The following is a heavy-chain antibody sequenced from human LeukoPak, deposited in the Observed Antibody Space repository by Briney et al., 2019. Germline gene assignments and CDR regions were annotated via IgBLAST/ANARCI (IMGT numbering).Heavy chain of an antibody. V-gene: IGHV1-69*06. CDR3: AKDGKQQTLDY. D-gene: IGHD6-13*01. CDR2: IIPIVGTA. J-gene: IGHJ4*02. Sequence: GSSVKVSCKAPGGPFSSYGFSWVRQAPGQGLEWMGGIIPIVGTANYAQKFQGRVTITADKSTSTAYMELSSLRSEDTAVYYCAKDGKQQTLDYWGQGTLVTVSS. CDR1: GGPFSSYG.